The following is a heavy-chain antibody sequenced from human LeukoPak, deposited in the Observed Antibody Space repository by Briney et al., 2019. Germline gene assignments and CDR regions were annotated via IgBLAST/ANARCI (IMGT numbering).Heavy chain of an antibody. V-gene: IGHV3-23*01. D-gene: IGHD6-13*01. CDR3: AKDAYSSSWYNWFDP. CDR1: GFTFSNYA. Sequence: GGSLRLSCAASGFTFSNYAMNWVRQAPGKGLEWVSLISGSTGSTYYADSVEGRFTISRDNSKNTLYLQMNSLRAEETAVYHCAKDAYSSSWYNWFDPWGQGTLVTVSS. CDR2: ISGSTGST. J-gene: IGHJ5*02.